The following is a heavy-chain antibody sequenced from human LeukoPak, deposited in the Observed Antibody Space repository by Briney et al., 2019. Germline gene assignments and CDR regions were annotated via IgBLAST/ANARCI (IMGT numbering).Heavy chain of an antibody. CDR3: ARRSRLRDELGSGWYLAFDY. CDR2: INPSGGST. J-gene: IGHJ4*02. Sequence: ASVKVSCKASGYTFTSYYMHWVRQAPGQELEWMGIINPSGGSTSYAQKFQGRVTMTRDTSTSTVYMELSSLRSEDTAVYYCARRSRLRDELGSGWYLAFDYWGQGTLVTVSS. V-gene: IGHV1-46*01. D-gene: IGHD6-19*01. CDR1: GYTFTSYY.